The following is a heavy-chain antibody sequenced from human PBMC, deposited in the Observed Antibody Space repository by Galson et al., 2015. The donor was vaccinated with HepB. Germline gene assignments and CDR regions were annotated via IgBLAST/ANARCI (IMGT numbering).Heavy chain of an antibody. D-gene: IGHD3-22*01. Sequence: SVKVSCKASGYTFTSYGISWVRQAPGQGLEWMGWISAYNGNTNYAQKLQGRVTMTTDTSTSTAYMELRSLRSDDTAVYYCARSGDSSGYYYRGIDYWGQGTLVTVSS. CDR2: ISAYNGNT. J-gene: IGHJ4*02. CDR3: ARSGDSSGYYYRGIDY. V-gene: IGHV1-18*04. CDR1: GYTFTSYG.